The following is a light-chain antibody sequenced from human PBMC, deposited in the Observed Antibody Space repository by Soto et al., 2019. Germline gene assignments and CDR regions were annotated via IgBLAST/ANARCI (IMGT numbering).Light chain of an antibody. Sequence: QSVLTQPPSVSGAPGQRVTISCTGRSSNIGAVYDVHWYQQLPGTAPKLLIYANNNRPSGVPDRFSGSKSGTSASLAITGLQAEYEADYSCQAYDISLSGVIFGGGTKLTVL. J-gene: IGLJ2*01. CDR3: QAYDISLSGVI. V-gene: IGLV1-40*01. CDR2: ANN. CDR1: SSNIGAVYD.